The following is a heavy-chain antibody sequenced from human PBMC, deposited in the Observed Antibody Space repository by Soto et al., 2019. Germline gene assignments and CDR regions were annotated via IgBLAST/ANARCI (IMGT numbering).Heavy chain of an antibody. J-gene: IGHJ4*02. CDR1: GFTFSSYG. CDR3: AKPYGSGSYYRGVVDY. V-gene: IGHV3-30*18. Sequence: PGGSLRLSCAASGFTFSSYGMHWVRQAPGKGLEWVAVISYDGSNKYYADSVKGRFTISRDNSKNTLYLQMNSLRAEDTAVYYCAKPYGSGSYYRGVVDYWGQGTLVTVSS. CDR2: ISYDGSNK. D-gene: IGHD3-10*01.